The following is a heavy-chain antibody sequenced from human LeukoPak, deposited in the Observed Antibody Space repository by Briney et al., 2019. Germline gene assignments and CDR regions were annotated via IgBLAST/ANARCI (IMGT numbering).Heavy chain of an antibody. CDR2: IKEDGTAK. V-gene: IGHV3-7*01. CDR3: TRDSGYNAFDI. J-gene: IGHJ3*02. Sequence: PGGSLRLSCAASGFTFSSSWMAWVRQAPGKGLEWVGNIKEDGTAKNYVVSVRGRFTIPRDNANNSLYLQMNSLRGEDTAVYYCTRDSGYNAFDIWGQGTVVTVSS. CDR1: GFTFSSSW. D-gene: IGHD5-12*01.